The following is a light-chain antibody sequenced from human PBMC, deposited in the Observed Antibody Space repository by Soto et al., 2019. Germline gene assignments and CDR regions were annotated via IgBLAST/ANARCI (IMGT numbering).Light chain of an antibody. CDR3: QVWDSSTEGGV. CDR1: NIGSKN. J-gene: IGLJ2*01. Sequence: SYELTQPLSVSVALGQTARITCGGNNIGSKNVHWYQQKPGQAPVLVIYRDTNRPSGIPERFSGSNSGNTATLTISRAQAGEEADYYCQVWDSSTEGGVFGGGTKVTVL. V-gene: IGLV3-9*01. CDR2: RDT.